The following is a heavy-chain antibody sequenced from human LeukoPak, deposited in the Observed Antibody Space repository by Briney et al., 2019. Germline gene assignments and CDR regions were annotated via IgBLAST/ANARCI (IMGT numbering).Heavy chain of an antibody. Sequence: SETLSLTCTVSGGSISSGDYYWSWIRRPPGKGLEWIGYIYYSGSTYYNPSLKSRVTISVDTSKNQFSLKLSSVTAADTAVYYCARGFGEMAHYFDYWGQGTLVTVSS. CDR1: GGSISSGDYY. V-gene: IGHV4-30-4*08. CDR3: ARGFGEMAHYFDY. J-gene: IGHJ4*02. CDR2: IYYSGST. D-gene: IGHD5-24*01.